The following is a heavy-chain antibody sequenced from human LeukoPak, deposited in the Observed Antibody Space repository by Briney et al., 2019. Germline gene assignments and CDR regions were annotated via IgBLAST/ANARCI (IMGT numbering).Heavy chain of an antibody. CDR1: GGSISSYSYY. CDR3: ARDRDTGGYFRETPHWYSDL. D-gene: IGHD3-22*01. Sequence: SETLSLTCTVYGGSISSYSYYWGWIRQPPGKGLEWIGSIYYSGSTYNNPSLKSRVTMSVDTSKNQFSLVLNSVTAADTAVYFCARDRDTGGYFRETPHWYSDLWGRGTLVTVSS. J-gene: IGHJ2*01. CDR2: IYYSGST. V-gene: IGHV4-39*02.